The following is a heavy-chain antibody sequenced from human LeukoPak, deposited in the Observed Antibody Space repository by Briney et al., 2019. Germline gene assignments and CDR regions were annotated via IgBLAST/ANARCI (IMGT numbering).Heavy chain of an antibody. D-gene: IGHD2-15*01. Sequence: GGSLRLSCAASGFTFSSYSMNWVRQAPGKGLEWVSSISSSSSYIYYANSVKGRFTISRDDAKNSLYLQMNGLRAEDTAVYYCARGGGGSHYWGQGTLVTVSS. CDR1: GFTFSSYS. V-gene: IGHV3-21*01. CDR3: ARGGGGSHY. J-gene: IGHJ4*02. CDR2: ISSSSSYI.